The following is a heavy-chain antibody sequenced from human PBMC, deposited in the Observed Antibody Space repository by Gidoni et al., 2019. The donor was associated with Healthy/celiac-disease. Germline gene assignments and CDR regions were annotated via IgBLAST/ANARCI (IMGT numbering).Heavy chain of an antibody. CDR1: GFTFSSYS. J-gene: IGHJ4*02. CDR3: ARDWLTGTSSGFDY. CDR2: ISSSSSYI. Sequence: EVQLVESGGGLVKPGGSLRLSCAASGFTFSSYSMNWVRQAPGKGLEWVSSISSSSSYIYYADSVKGRFTISRDNAKNSLYLQMNSLRAEDTAVYYCARDWLTGTSSGFDYWGQGTLVTVSS. V-gene: IGHV3-21*01. D-gene: IGHD2-2*01.